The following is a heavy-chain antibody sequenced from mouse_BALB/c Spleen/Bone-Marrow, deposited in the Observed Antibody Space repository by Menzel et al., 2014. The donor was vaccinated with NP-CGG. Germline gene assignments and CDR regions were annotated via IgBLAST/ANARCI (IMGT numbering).Heavy chain of an antibody. V-gene: IGHV5-12-1*01. D-gene: IGHD1-1*01. Sequence: EVMLVESGGGLVKPGGSLKLSCAASGFAFSSYDMSWVRQTPEKRLEWVAYISSGGGSTYYPDTVKGRFTISRDNAKNTLFLQMRSLKSEDSARYYCARQSRAWFAYWGQGTLVTVSA. J-gene: IGHJ3*01. CDR1: GFAFSSYD. CDR3: ARQSRAWFAY. CDR2: ISSGGGST.